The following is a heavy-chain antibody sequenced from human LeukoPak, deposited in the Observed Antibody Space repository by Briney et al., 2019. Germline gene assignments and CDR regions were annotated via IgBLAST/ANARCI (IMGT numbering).Heavy chain of an antibody. V-gene: IGHV1-46*01. Sequence: ASVKVSCKASGYTFTSYGISWVRQAPGQGLEWMGIINTSGGSTSSAQKFQGRVTMTRDTSTSTVYMELSGLRSEDTALYYCARDAFLSGSLSPIDYWGQGTLVTVSS. CDR1: GYTFTSYG. J-gene: IGHJ4*02. D-gene: IGHD5-12*01. CDR3: ARDAFLSGSLSPIDY. CDR2: INTSGGST.